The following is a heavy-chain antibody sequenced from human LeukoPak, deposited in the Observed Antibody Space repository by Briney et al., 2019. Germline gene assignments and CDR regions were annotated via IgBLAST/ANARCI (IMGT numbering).Heavy chain of an antibody. CDR1: GFTLNDYY. J-gene: IGHJ4*02. CDR2: SSSSGSTI. Sequence: NSGGSLRLSCAASGFTLNDYYMSWFRLAPGKGLEWVSYSSSSGSTIYYADSVKGRFAISRDNAKNSLYLQMNSLRAEDTAVYYCARRRDFIDYWGQGTLVTVSS. CDR3: ARRRDFIDY. D-gene: IGHD3/OR15-3a*01. V-gene: IGHV3-11*01.